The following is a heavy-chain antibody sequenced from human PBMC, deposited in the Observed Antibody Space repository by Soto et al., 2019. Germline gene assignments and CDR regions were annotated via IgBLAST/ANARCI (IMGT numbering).Heavy chain of an antibody. D-gene: IGHD5-12*01. Sequence: SETLSLTCTVSGGSISSGDYFWNWIRQPPGKGLEWIGSIYYSGSTFYNPSLKGRVTMSVDTSKNQFSLELNSLTAADTAVYYCARWSWITPQHDVWGQGALVTVSS. J-gene: IGHJ4*02. V-gene: IGHV4-30-4*02. CDR2: IYYSGST. CDR3: ARWSWITPQHDV. CDR1: GGSISSGDYF.